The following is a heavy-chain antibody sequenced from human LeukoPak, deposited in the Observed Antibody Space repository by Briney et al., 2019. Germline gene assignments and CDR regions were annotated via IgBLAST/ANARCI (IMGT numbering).Heavy chain of an antibody. CDR3: ARGLSDVY. J-gene: IGHJ4*02. V-gene: IGHV4-39*07. CDR2: INHSGST. CDR1: GVSISSSTDY. Sequence: SETLSLTCTVSGVSISSSTDYWTWIRQPPGKGLEWIGEINHSGSTNYNPSLKSRVTISIDTSKNQFSLILSSVTAADTAVYYCARGLSDVYWGQGTLVTVSS.